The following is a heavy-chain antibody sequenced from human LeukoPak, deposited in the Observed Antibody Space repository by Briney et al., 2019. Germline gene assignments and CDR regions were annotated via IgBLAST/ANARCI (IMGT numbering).Heavy chain of an antibody. CDR1: GFTFDDYA. CDR3: AKDTRLLWSGYFDY. D-gene: IGHD3-10*02. J-gene: IGHJ4*02. CDR2: ISWNSGSI. Sequence: GRSLRLSCAASGFTFDDYAMHWVRQAPGKGLEWVSGISWNSGSIGYADSVKGRFTISRDNAKNSLYLQMNSLRAEDTASYYCAKDTRLLWSGYFDYWGQGTLVTVSS. V-gene: IGHV3-9*01.